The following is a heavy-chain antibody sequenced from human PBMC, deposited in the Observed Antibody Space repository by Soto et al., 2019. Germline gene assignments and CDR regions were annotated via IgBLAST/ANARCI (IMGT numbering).Heavy chain of an antibody. J-gene: IGHJ4*02. CDR1: RFTFRSDV. D-gene: IGHD3-10*01. V-gene: IGHV3-23*01. Sequence: GGSLRLSCAASRFTFRSDVMSWVRQAPGKGLEWVSTILGYGGNTYYADSVKGRFTISRDTSRNTLYLQMNSLRAEDTAVYYCARDPVYYYGSDGHWGQGTLVTVSS. CDR2: ILGYGGNT. CDR3: ARDPVYYYGSDGH.